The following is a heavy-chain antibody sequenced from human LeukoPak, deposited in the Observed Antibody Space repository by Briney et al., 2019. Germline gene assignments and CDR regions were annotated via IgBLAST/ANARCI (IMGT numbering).Heavy chain of an antibody. Sequence: SETLSLTCTVSGGSINSSGYYWGWIRQPPGEALEWIGSIYHSGYTYYNPSLKSRVTISVDTSKSQFSLKLSSVTAADTAVYYCARSSMFRGVTVDYWGQGTLVTVSS. CDR1: GGSINSSGYY. CDR3: ARSSMFRGVTVDY. D-gene: IGHD3-10*01. V-gene: IGHV4-39*01. J-gene: IGHJ4*02. CDR2: IYHSGYT.